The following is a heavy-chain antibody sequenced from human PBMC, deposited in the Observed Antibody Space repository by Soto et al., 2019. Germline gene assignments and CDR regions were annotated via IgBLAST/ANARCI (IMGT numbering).Heavy chain of an antibody. Sequence: QVQLVESGGGVVQPGRSLRLSCAASGFTFSSYGMHWFRQAPGKGLEWVAVISYDGSNNYYADSVKGRLTISRDNSKNTLYLQMTSLRAEDMAVYYCAKDKGIVGATPHYWGQGTLVTVSS. D-gene: IGHD1-26*01. V-gene: IGHV3-30*18. J-gene: IGHJ4*02. CDR1: GFTFSSYG. CDR2: ISYDGSNN. CDR3: AKDKGIVGATPHY.